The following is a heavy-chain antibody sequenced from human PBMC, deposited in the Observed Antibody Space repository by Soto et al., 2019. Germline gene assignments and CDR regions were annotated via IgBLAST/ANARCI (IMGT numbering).Heavy chain of an antibody. CDR3: ARAYHDPSGYIYYYFES. CDR1: GGTSSSYA. D-gene: IGHD3-22*01. Sequence: QVQLVQSGAEVKKPGSSVKVSCRASGGTSSSYAISWVRKAPGQGLEWMGGIIPIFGRPNYAQKLQGRLTITADKSMNTVYTVLSSLISEDTAVYYCARAYHDPSGYIYYYFESCGQGAPVTVSS. CDR2: IIPIFGRP. J-gene: IGHJ4*02. V-gene: IGHV1-69*06.